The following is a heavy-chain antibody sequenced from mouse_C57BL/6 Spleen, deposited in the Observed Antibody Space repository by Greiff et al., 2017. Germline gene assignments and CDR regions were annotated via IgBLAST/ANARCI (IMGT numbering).Heavy chain of an antibody. J-gene: IGHJ3*01. CDR3: AREVDYGRWGFAY. D-gene: IGHD1-1*01. Sequence: VHVKQSGPELVKPGASVKISCKASGYSFTDYNMNWVKQSNGKSLEWIGVINPNYGTTSYNQKFKGKATLTVDQSSSTAYMQLNSLTSEDSAVYYCAREVDYGRWGFAYWGQGTLVTVSA. V-gene: IGHV1-39*01. CDR1: GYSFTDYN. CDR2: INPNYGTT.